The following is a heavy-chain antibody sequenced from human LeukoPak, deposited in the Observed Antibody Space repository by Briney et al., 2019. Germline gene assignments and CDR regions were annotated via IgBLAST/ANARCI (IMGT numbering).Heavy chain of an antibody. CDR3: ARHVLGYCSSTSCSSGNFDY. Sequence: SETLSLTCTVSGGSISSSSYYWGWIRQPPGKGLEWIGTIYYSGSTYYNPSLKSRVTISVDTSKNQSSLKLSSVTAADTAVCYCARHVLGYCSSTSCSSGNFDYWGQGTLVTVSS. J-gene: IGHJ4*02. CDR1: GGSISSSSYY. CDR2: IYYSGST. V-gene: IGHV4-39*01. D-gene: IGHD2-2*01.